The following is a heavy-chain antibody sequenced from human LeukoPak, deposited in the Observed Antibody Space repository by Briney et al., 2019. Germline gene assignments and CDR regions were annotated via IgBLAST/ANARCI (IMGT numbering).Heavy chain of an antibody. D-gene: IGHD2-15*01. V-gene: IGHV1-18*01. CDR3: ARDIVVVVAASYGMDV. Sequence: ASVKVSCKASGYTFTSYGISWVRQAPGQGLEWMGWISAYNGNTNYAQKLQGRVTMTTDTSTSTAYMELRSLRSDDTAVYYCARDIVVVVAASYGMDVWGQGTTVTVS. J-gene: IGHJ6*02. CDR1: GYTFTSYG. CDR2: ISAYNGNT.